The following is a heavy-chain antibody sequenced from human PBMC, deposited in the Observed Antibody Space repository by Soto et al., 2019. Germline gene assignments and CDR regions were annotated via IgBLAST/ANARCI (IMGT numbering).Heavy chain of an antibody. J-gene: IGHJ1*01. CDR3: ARADTGDSGYLKH. CDR2: IYHSGST. Sequence: ALSLTCAVSGGSISSGGYSWSWIRQPPGKGLEWIGYIYHSGSTYYNPSLKSRVTISVDRSKNQFSLKLSSVTAADTAVYYCARADTGDSGYLKHWGQGTMVTVYS. V-gene: IGHV4-30-2*01. CDR1: GGSISSGGYS. D-gene: IGHD2-21*01.